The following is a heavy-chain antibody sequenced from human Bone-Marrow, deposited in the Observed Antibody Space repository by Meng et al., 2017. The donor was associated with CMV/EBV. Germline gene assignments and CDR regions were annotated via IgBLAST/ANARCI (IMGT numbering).Heavy chain of an antibody. CDR1: FSLSTRGVG. D-gene: IGHD6-13*01. Sequence: FSLSTRGVGVGLIRQPPGKALEWLALIYWNDDKRYSPSLKSRLTITKDTSKNQVVLTMTNMDPVDTATYYCARKDSSSWYGGNWFDPWGQGTLVTVSS. CDR2: IYWNDDK. J-gene: IGHJ5*02. V-gene: IGHV2-5*01. CDR3: ARKDSSSWYGGNWFDP.